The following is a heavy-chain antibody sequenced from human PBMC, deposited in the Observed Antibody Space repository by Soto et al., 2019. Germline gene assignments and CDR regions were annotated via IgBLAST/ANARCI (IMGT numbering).Heavy chain of an antibody. CDR1: GGPISSYY. CDR3: AKVGPYDAGSYMFRYNWFGP. J-gene: IGHJ5*02. D-gene: IGHD3-10*01. V-gene: IGHV4-59*06. Sequence: SETLSLTCTASGGPISSYYWSWIRQPPGKGLEWIGYIYYSGSTYYNPSLKSRVTISVDTSKNQFSLKLSSVTAADTAVYYCAKVGPYDAGSYMFRYNWFGPWGPGTLVTVSS. CDR2: IYYSGST.